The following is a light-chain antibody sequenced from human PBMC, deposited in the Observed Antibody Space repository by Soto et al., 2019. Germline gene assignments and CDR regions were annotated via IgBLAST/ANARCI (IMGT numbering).Light chain of an antibody. J-gene: IGKJ1*01. CDR1: QSVSSW. CDR3: QQYNSYSS. Sequence: DLQMTQSPSTLSASLGDRVTITCRASQSVSSWLAWFQQKPGKAPKLLIYKASSLESGIPSRFSGSGSGTESTLTISSLQPDDFATYYCQQYNSYSSFGQGTKVDIK. CDR2: KAS. V-gene: IGKV1-5*03.